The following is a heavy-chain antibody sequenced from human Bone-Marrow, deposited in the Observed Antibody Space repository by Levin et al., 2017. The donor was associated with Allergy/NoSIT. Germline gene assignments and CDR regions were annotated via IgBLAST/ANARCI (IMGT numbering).Heavy chain of an antibody. CDR1: FFSFLFPF. CDR2: IKQDGIAS. J-gene: IGHJ4*02. V-gene: IGHV3-7*01. CDR3: ARGRHTNDPWGYHFDY. Sequence: GGSLLLSFSSSFFSFLFPFLPFFLPSPFPFLSFVSSIKQDGIASYFVDSVAGRFIISRDNANSLLYLQMSSLTTGDTAVYYCARGRHTNDPWGYHFDYWSQGIRVTVSS. D-gene: IGHD2-8*01.